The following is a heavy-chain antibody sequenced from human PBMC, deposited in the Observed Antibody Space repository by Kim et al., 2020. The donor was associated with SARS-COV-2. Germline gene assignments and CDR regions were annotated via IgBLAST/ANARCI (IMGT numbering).Heavy chain of an antibody. V-gene: IGHV1-69*13. CDR1: GGTFSSYA. Sequence: SVKVSCKASGGTFSSYAISWVRQAPGQGLEWMGGIIPIFGTANYAQKFQGRVTITADESTSTAYMELSSLRSEDTAVYYCASRHYLLEGYSGNYGMDVWGQGTTVTVSS. CDR2: IIPIFGTA. J-gene: IGHJ6*02. D-gene: IGHD6-13*01. CDR3: ASRHYLLEGYSGNYGMDV.